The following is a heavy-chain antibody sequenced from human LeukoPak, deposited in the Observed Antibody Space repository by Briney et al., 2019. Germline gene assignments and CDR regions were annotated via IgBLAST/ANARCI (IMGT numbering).Heavy chain of an antibody. J-gene: IGHJ4*02. CDR3: AKDYYSSTLGGFDY. CDR2: ISWNSNSI. CDR1: GFTFDDYA. V-gene: IGHV3-9*01. Sequence: GGSLRLSCAASGFTFDDYAMHWVRQAPGKGLECVSGISWNSNSIGYADSVKGRFTISRDNAKNSLYLQMNSLRPEDTALYYCAKDYYSSTLGGFDYWGQGTLVTVSS. D-gene: IGHD2-2*01.